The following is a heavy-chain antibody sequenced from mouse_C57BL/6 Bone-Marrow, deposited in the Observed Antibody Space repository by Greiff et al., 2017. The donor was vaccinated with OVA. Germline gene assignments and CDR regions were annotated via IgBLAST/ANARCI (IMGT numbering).Heavy chain of an antibody. CDR1: GYAFSSSW. D-gene: IGHD1-1*01. J-gene: IGHJ1*03. Sequence: VHLVESGPELVKPGASVKISCKASGYAFSSSWMNWVKQRPGKGLEWIGRIYPGDGDTNYNGKFKGKATLTADKSSSTAYMQLSSLTSEDSAVYFCARDRAGSNDWYFDVWGTGTTVTVSS. CDR2: IYPGDGDT. V-gene: IGHV1-82*01. CDR3: ARDRAGSNDWYFDV.